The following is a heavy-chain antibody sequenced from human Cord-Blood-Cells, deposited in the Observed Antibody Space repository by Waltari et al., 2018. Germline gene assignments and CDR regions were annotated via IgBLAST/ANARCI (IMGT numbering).Heavy chain of an antibody. V-gene: IGHV3-30-3*01. D-gene: IGHD3-10*02. CDR1: GFTFSSYA. J-gene: IGHJ6*03. CDR3: ARGAGGVRAFYYMDV. CDR2: ISYDGSNK. Sequence: QVQLVESGGGVVQPGRSLRLSCAASGFTFSSYAMHWVRQAPGKGLEWVAVISYDGSNKNYADSVKSRFTISRDNSKNTLYLQMNSLRAEDTAVYYCARGAGGVRAFYYMDVWGKGTTVTVSS.